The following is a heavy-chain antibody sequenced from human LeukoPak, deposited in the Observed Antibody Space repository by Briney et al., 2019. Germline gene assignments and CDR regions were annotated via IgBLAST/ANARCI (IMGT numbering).Heavy chain of an antibody. CDR1: GYTFTSYG. J-gene: IGHJ6*02. CDR2: ISAYNGNT. D-gene: IGHD2-2*01. CDR3: ARAIVVVPAAHYYYYGMDV. V-gene: IGHV1-18*01. Sequence: ASVKVSCKASGYTFTSYGISWVRQAPGQGLEWMGWISAYNGNTNYAQKLQGRVTMTTDTSTSTAYMELSSLRSEDTAVYYCARAIVVVPAAHYYYYGMDVWGQGTTVTVSS.